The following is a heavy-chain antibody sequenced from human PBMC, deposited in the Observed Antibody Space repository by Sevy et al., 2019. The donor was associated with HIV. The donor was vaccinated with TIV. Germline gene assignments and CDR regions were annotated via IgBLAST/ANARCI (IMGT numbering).Heavy chain of an antibody. D-gene: IGHD3-9*01. CDR1: GYSFTTYW. V-gene: IGHV5-51*01. CDR2: IYHSDSEI. CDR3: VIGGRDSYVRYNDWHADY. J-gene: IGHJ4*02. Sequence: GESLKISCKGSGYSFTTYWIGWVRQMPGKDLEWIGIIYHSDSEIRCSPPFQGQVTISADKSISTAYLQWSSLKASDSAVYYCVIGGRDSYVRYNDWHADYWGQGTLVTVSS.